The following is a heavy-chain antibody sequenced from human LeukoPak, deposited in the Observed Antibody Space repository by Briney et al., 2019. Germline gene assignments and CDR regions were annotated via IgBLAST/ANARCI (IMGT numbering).Heavy chain of an antibody. D-gene: IGHD2-21*02. CDR3: ATGIAYCGGDCYSGPLGY. Sequence: MPSETLSLTCTVSGGSISSGGYSWSWIRQHPGKGLEWIGYIYYSGSTYYNPSLKSRVTISVDTSKNQFSLKLSSVTAADTAVYYCATGIAYCGGDCYSGPLGYWGQGTLVTVSS. CDR1: GGSISSGGYS. J-gene: IGHJ4*02. CDR2: IYYSGST. V-gene: IGHV4-31*03.